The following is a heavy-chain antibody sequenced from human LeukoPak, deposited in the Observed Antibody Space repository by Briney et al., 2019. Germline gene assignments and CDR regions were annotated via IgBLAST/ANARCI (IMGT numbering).Heavy chain of an antibody. V-gene: IGHV3-20*04. CDR1: GFIFDDYG. Sequence: GGSLRLSCAAFGFIFDDYGMSCVRQAPGKGLQWGSGINWNGGSTGYADSVKGRFTISRDNAKNSLYLQMNSLRAEDTALYYCARVQLVDYYYYSYMDVWGKGTTVTVSS. CDR2: INWNGGST. D-gene: IGHD6-6*01. CDR3: ARVQLVDYYYYSYMDV. J-gene: IGHJ6*03.